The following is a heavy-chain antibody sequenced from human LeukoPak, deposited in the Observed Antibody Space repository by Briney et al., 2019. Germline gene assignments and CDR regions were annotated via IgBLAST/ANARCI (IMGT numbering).Heavy chain of an antibody. J-gene: IGHJ4*02. CDR1: DDSINNDRYF. CDR2: INYSGRT. D-gene: IGHD2-2*01. CDR3: ARDVVAAVGSFDY. V-gene: IGHV4-39*07. Sequence: SETLSLTCSISDDSINNDRYFWAWIRQPPGKGLEWIASINYSGRTYYNPSLNSRLIISVDTSKNQFSLKLSSVTAADTAVYYCARDVVAAVGSFDYWGQGTQVTVSS.